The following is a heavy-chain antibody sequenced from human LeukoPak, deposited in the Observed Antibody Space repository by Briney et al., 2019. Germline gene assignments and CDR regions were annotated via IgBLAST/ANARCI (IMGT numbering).Heavy chain of an antibody. V-gene: IGHV3-23*01. J-gene: IGHJ5*02. D-gene: IGHD6-19*01. CDR1: GFTLSGYA. Sequence: GGSLRHSCAASGFTLSGYAMSWVRPAPGEGLEWASAVGSRGDAIYYADSVKGRFTISRDNSKDTLYLQMNSLRPEDTAVYYCARPRITVAGTRYFDPWGQGTLVTVS. CDR2: VGSRGDAI. CDR3: ARPRITVAGTRYFDP.